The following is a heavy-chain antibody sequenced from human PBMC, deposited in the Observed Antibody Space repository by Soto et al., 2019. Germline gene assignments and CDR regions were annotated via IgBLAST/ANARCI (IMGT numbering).Heavy chain of an antibody. CDR3: ARGSSGWYYIYYYYYMDV. J-gene: IGHJ6*03. Sequence: PGGSLRLSCAASGFTFSSYGMHWVRQAPGKGLEWVAVIWYDGSNKYYADSVKGRFTISRDNSKNTLYLQMNSLRAEDTAVYYCARGSSGWYYIYYYYYMDVWGKGTTVTVSS. CDR1: GFTFSSYG. V-gene: IGHV3-33*01. CDR2: IWYDGSNK. D-gene: IGHD6-19*01.